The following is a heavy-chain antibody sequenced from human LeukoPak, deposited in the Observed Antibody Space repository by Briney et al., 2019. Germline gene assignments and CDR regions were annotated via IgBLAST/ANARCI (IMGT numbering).Heavy chain of an antibody. CDR1: GGSISSDAYF. V-gene: IGHV4-39*01. CDR3: ARLSGRSGAFDY. J-gene: IGHJ4*02. Sequence: SETLSLTCTVSGGSISSDAYFWAWIRQPPEKGLEWVASIGYRGDIYYNPSLKSRVTISVDTSKNLFSLKLSSMTAADTAVYYCARLSGRSGAFDYWGQGTLVTVSS. D-gene: IGHD6-25*01. CDR2: IGYRGDI.